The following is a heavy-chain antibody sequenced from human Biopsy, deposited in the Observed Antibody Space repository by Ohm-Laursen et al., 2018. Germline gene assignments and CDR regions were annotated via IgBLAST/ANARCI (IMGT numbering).Heavy chain of an antibody. J-gene: IGHJ5*02. CDR3: ARHPTGFWFDP. V-gene: IGHV4-39*01. CDR1: GGSISSSTPHY. CDR2: IYNTETT. Sequence: SETLSLTCTVSGGSISSSTPHYWAWLRQPPGQGLEWIGSIYNTETTFYNPSLKSRVTISVDTSTNQFSLKVSSGTAADTALYFCARHPTGFWFDPWGHGTLVTVSS.